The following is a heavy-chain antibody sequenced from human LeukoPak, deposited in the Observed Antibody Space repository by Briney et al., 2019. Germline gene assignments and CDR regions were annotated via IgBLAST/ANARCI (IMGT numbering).Heavy chain of an antibody. V-gene: IGHV3-74*01. CDR3: ARDFDMGITPGDDFDF. D-gene: IGHD3-9*01. J-gene: IGHJ4*02. Sequence: GGSLRLSCAASGFTFSNYWVHWVRQTPGEGLVWVARIKEDGTYTSYADSVKGRFTISRDNARNTVFLQMNSLRAEDTAVYYCARDFDMGITPGDDFDFWGQGTLVTVSS. CDR2: IKEDGTYT. CDR1: GFTFSNYW.